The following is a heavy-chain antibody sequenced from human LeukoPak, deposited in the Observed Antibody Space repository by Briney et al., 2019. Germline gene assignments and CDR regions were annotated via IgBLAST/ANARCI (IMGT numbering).Heavy chain of an antibody. CDR2: ISGSGGST. J-gene: IGHJ6*02. Sequence: GGSLRLSCAASGFTFSSYAMSWVRQAPGKGLEWVSAISGSGGSTYYADSVKGRFTISRDNSKNTLYLQMYSLRAEDTAVYYCASSGSYVAHYYGMDVWGQGTTVAVSS. V-gene: IGHV3-23*01. CDR1: GFTFSSYA. CDR3: ASSGSYVAHYYGMDV. D-gene: IGHD3-10*01.